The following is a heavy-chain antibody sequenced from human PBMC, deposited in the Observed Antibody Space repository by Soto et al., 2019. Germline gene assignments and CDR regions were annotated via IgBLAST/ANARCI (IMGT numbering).Heavy chain of an antibody. V-gene: IGHV1-18*04. CDR3: ARDKSGWYDLGY. J-gene: IGHJ4*02. D-gene: IGHD6-19*01. CDR1: GYTFTSYG. Sequence: ASVKVSCKASGYTFTSYGISWVRQAPGQGLEWMGWISAYNGNTNYAQKLQGRVTMTTDTSTSTAYMELRSLRSDDTAMYYCARDKSGWYDLGYWGQGTLVTVSS. CDR2: ISAYNGNT.